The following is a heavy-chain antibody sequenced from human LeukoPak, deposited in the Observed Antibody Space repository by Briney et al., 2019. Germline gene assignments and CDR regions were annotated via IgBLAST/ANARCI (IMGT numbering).Heavy chain of an antibody. J-gene: IGHJ6*03. CDR3: ARVRGPTLKTCYMDV. D-gene: IGHD3-10*01. Sequence: GGSLRLSCAASGFTFTEYRIIWVRQAPGKGLERVSFISDISDRSSTIHYADSVKGRFTISRDNAERSVYLQMNSLRADDTAVYYCARVRGPTLKTCYMDVWGTGTTVTVSS. CDR1: GFTFTEYR. V-gene: IGHV3-48*04. CDR2: ISDRSSTI.